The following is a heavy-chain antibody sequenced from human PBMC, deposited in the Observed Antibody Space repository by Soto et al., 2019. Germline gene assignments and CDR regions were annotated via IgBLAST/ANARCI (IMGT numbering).Heavy chain of an antibody. V-gene: IGHV3-33*01. CDR2: IWYDGSNK. D-gene: IGHD3-10*01. J-gene: IGHJ6*02. Sequence: GVSLRLSCAASGFTFSSYGMHWVRQAPGKGLEWVPVIWYDGSNKYYSDSVKGRFTISRDNSKNTLYLQRNKLRAEYTAVYYCARDLRRTSGGAITMVRARGYGIGVWGQGPTVRVSS. CDR3: ARDLRRTSGGAITMVRARGYGIGV. CDR1: GFTFSSYG.